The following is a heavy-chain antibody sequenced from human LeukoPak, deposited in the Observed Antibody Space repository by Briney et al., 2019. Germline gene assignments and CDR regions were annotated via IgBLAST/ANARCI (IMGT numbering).Heavy chain of an antibody. CDR2: ISGSGGST. CDR3: ARVGRARGVSHHRIYFDY. D-gene: IGHD3-10*01. Sequence: GGSLRLSCAASGFTFSSYAMSWVRQAPGKGLEWVSAISGSGGSTYYADSVKGRFTISRDNSKNTLYLQMNSLRAEDTAVYYCARVGRARGVSHHRIYFDYWGQGTLVTVSS. J-gene: IGHJ4*02. V-gene: IGHV3-23*01. CDR1: GFTFSSYA.